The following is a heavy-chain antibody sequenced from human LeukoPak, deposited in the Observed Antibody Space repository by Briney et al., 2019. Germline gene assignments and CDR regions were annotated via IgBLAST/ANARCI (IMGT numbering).Heavy chain of an antibody. CDR2: ISSSSSYI. CDR1: GFTFSSYS. V-gene: IGHV3-21*01. Sequence: GGSLRLSCAASGFTFSSYSMNWVRQAPGKRLEWVSSISSSSSYIYYADSVKGRFTISRDNAKNSLYLQMNSLRAEDTAVYYCARDQRGTGYRDGFDYWGQGTLVTVSS. J-gene: IGHJ4*02. CDR3: ARDQRGTGYRDGFDY. D-gene: IGHD5-24*01.